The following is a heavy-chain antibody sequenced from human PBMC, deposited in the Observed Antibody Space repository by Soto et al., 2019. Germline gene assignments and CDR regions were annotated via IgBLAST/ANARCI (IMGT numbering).Heavy chain of an antibody. D-gene: IGHD6-13*01. J-gene: IGHJ5*02. CDR2: ISSNSAYI. Sequence: KSGRSLRLSCAASGFTFRSFTMNWVRQAPGKGLEWVSTISSNSAYIYYTDALRGRFTISRDNAKNSLHLQMNSLRAEDTAVYYCTRDASRDSSARGWFDPWGPGTLVTVSS. CDR3: TRDASRDSSARGWFDP. CDR1: GFTFRSFT. V-gene: IGHV3-21*01.